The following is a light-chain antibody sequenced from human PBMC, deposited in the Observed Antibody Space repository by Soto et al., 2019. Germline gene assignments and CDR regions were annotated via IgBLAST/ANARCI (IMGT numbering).Light chain of an antibody. Sequence: DIQLTQPHSTLSAYIGYTVTLTCGASLSISGGLALHELAPVKAPILLILNAFALQRGVRSSFRAGGSWTEFTLTIIGLHPEVSSIYYCAQYNSYPYTFGLGTKVDIK. CDR3: AQYNSYPYT. CDR2: NAF. V-gene: IGKV1-5*01. J-gene: IGKJ1*01. CDR1: LSISGG.